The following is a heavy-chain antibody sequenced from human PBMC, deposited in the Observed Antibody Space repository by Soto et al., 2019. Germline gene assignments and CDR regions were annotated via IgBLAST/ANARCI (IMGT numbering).Heavy chain of an antibody. V-gene: IGHV3-23*01. J-gene: IGHJ4*02. Sequence: PXGSLRLSCAASGFTFSSNAMSWDRQAPGEGLEWVSAISGSGGSTYYADSVKGRFTISRDNSKNTLYLQMNSLRAEDTAVYYCAKDSGFYYYDSSGYYYDYWGQGSLVTVSS. CDR1: GFTFSSNA. D-gene: IGHD3-22*01. CDR3: AKDSGFYYYDSSGYYYDY. CDR2: ISGSGGST.